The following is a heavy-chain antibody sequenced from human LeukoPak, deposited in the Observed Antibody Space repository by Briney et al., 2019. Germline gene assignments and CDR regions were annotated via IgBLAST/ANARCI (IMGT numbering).Heavy chain of an antibody. CDR2: IYYSGST. V-gene: IGHV4-59*01. CDR1: GGSISSYY. Sequence: KPSETLSLTCTVSGGSISSYYWSWIRQPPGKGLEWIGYIYYSGSTNYNPSLKSRVTISVDTSKNQFSLKLSSVTAADTAVYYCARAYCGGDCYPINWFDPWGQGTLVTVSS. D-gene: IGHD2-21*01. CDR3: ARAYCGGDCYPINWFDP. J-gene: IGHJ5*02.